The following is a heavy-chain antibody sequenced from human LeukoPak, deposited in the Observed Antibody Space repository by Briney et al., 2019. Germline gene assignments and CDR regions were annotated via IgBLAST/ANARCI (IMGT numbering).Heavy chain of an antibody. D-gene: IGHD2-2*01. Sequence: GGSLRLSCAASGFTFSTYAMHWVRQAPGKGLEWVAVISFDGSTKYYADSVKGRFTMSRDNSKNTPYLQMNSLRVEDTAVYYCARGSSTNCYGGNCFYYYMAVWGKGTTVTVSS. CDR1: GFTFSTYA. CDR3: ARGSSTNCYGGNCFYYYMAV. CDR2: ISFDGSTK. V-gene: IGHV3-30*04. J-gene: IGHJ6*03.